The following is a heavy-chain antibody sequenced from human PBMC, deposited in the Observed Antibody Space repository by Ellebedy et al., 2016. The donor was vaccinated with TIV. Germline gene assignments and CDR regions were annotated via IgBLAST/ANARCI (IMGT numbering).Heavy chain of an antibody. CDR2: INPRSGGT. Sequence: AASVKVSCKASGYTFTGQYMHWVRQAPGQGLEWMGWINPRSGGTNYAQKFQGLVTMTRDTSISTAYMELSSLRSDDTAVYYCARDRCSSGSCYVSRTGMDVWGQGTTVTVSS. CDR3: ARDRCSSGSCYVSRTGMDV. D-gene: IGHD2-15*01. V-gene: IGHV1-2*04. J-gene: IGHJ6*02. CDR1: GYTFTGQY.